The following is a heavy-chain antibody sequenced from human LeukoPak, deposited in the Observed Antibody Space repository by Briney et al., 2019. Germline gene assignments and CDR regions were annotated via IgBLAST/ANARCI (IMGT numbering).Heavy chain of an antibody. CDR1: GFAFSTYG. D-gene: IGHD1-14*01. CDR3: VSEPQAYYYFMDV. CDR2: ISGSSSHK. V-gene: IGHV3-21*01. J-gene: IGHJ6*03. Sequence: GGSLRLSCAASGFAFSTYGMNWVRQAPGKGLEWVASISGSSSHKYCADSMKGRITISRDNAKNSLYLQMNSLRAEDTAVYYCVSEPQAYYYFMDVWGKGTTVIVS.